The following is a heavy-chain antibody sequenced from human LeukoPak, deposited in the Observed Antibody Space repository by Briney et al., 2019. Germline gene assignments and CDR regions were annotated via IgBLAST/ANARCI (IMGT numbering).Heavy chain of an antibody. Sequence: ASVKVSCKASGYTFTSYGISWVRQAPGQGLEWMGSINPNSGGTNYAQKFQGWVTMTRDTSISTAYMELSRLRSDDTAVYYCAMGRGSGSYYLAYFDYWGQGTLVTVSS. V-gene: IGHV1-2*04. CDR1: GYTFTSYG. CDR2: INPNSGGT. J-gene: IGHJ4*02. D-gene: IGHD3-10*01. CDR3: AMGRGSGSYYLAYFDY.